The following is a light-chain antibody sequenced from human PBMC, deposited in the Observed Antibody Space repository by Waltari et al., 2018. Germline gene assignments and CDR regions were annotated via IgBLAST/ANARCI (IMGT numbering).Light chain of an antibody. V-gene: IGKV3-11*01. Sequence: EIVLTQSPATLYLSPGERATLSCRASQSVGTSLAWYQQKPGQAPRLLIYDASNRATGIPARFSGVGSGTDFTVTISSLEPEDFAVYYCQQRSNWPELTFGGGTKVQIK. CDR2: DAS. J-gene: IGKJ4*01. CDR1: QSVGTS. CDR3: QQRSNWPELT.